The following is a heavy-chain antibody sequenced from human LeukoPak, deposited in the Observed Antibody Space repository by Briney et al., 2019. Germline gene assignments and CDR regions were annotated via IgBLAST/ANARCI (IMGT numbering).Heavy chain of an antibody. Sequence: GGSLRLSCAASGFTFSDYSMSWIRQAPGKGLEWISYSGSSGNIIYYADSVRGRFTISRDNAKNSLYLQLNSLRAEDTAVYYCARDRPSTHCNDYWGQGTLVTVSS. CDR1: GFTFSDYS. CDR2: SGSSGNII. J-gene: IGHJ4*02. CDR3: ARDRPSTHCNDY. D-gene: IGHD2-21*01. V-gene: IGHV3-11*01.